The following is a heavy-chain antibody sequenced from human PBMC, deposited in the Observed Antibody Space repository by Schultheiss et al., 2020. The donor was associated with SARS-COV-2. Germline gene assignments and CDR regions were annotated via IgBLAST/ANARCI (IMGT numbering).Heavy chain of an antibody. D-gene: IGHD2-21*02. CDR2: ISGSSRYI. Sequence: GGSLRLSCAASGFTIRTYSMNWVRQAPGKGLEWVSYISGSSRYIYNADSVKGRFTISRDNSKNTLYLQMNSLRAEDTAIYYCARDSTYCSGDCSFDYWGQGTLVTVSS. CDR3: ARDSTYCSGDCSFDY. V-gene: IGHV3-21*05. J-gene: IGHJ4*02. CDR1: GFTIRTYS.